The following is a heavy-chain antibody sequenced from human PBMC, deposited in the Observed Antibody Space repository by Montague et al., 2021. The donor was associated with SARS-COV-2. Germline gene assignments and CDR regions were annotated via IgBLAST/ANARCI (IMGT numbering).Heavy chain of an antibody. Sequence: SETLSLTCAVSGSSISSSNWWSWVRQPPGKGLEWIGEIYHSGSTNYNPSLKSRVTISVDKSKNQFSLKLSSVTAADTAVYYCARVIAAAGRVANYFDYWGQGTLVTVSS. CDR3: ARVIAAAGRVANYFDY. CDR2: IYHSGST. J-gene: IGHJ4*02. D-gene: IGHD6-13*01. CDR1: GSSISSSNW. V-gene: IGHV4-4*02.